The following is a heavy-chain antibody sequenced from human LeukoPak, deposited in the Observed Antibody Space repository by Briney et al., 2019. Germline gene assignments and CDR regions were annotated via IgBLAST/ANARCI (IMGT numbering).Heavy chain of an antibody. D-gene: IGHD1-26*01. V-gene: IGHV1-18*01. CDR1: GYTFTSYG. Sequence: ASVKVSCKASGYTFTSYGISWVRQAPGQGLEWMGWISAYNGNTNYAQKLQGRVTMTTDTSTSTAYMELRSLRSDDTAVYYCASSASGSYPLGAFDIWGQGTMVTVSS. CDR3: ASSASGSYPLGAFDI. J-gene: IGHJ3*02. CDR2: ISAYNGNT.